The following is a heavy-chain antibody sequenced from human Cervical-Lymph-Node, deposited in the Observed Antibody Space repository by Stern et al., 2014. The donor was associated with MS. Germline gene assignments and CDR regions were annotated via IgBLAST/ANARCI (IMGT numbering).Heavy chain of an antibody. CDR2: INPSGGST. J-gene: IGHJ4*02. V-gene: IGHV1-46*03. Sequence: VQLLQSEAEVKKPGASVKVSCKASGYTFTSYYMHWVRQAPGQGLEWMGIINPSGGSTSYAQKFQGRVTMTRDTSTSTVYMELSSLRSEDTAVYYCASRPIYYGSGTGFDYWGQGTLVTVSS. D-gene: IGHD3-10*01. CDR3: ASRPIYYGSGTGFDY. CDR1: GYTFTSYY.